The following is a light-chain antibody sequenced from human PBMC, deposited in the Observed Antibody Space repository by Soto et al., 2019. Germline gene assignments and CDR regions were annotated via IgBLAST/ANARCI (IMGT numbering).Light chain of an antibody. CDR2: GAS. CDR3: QQYGDSPIP. CDR1: QSVTSTY. Sequence: DIVLTQSPCTLCLSPGERAILSCRASQSVTSTYLAWYQQKAGQAPRLLIYGASSRATGVPDRFSGNGSGTDFTLTITRLEPEDFALYYCQQYGDSPIPFGQGPRLEIK. V-gene: IGKV3-20*01. J-gene: IGKJ5*01.